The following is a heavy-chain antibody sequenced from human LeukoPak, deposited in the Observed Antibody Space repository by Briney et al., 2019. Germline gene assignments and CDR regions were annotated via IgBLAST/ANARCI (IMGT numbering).Heavy chain of an antibody. Sequence: GGSLRLSCAASGFIYTNWWMNWVRQAPGKGLEWVANINTDGTGKYYVDSVKGRFTVSRDNTKNSLYLEMASLKAEDTAVYYCTRISLRQGLDSWGQGILVTVSS. CDR3: TRISLRQGLDS. CDR2: INTDGTGK. CDR1: GFIYTNWW. V-gene: IGHV3-7*01. J-gene: IGHJ4*02.